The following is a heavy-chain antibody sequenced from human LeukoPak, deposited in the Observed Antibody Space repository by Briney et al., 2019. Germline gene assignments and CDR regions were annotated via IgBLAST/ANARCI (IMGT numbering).Heavy chain of an antibody. CDR2: IKQDGSEK. V-gene: IGHV3-7*03. Sequence: PGGSLRLSCAASGFTFSSYWMSWVRQAPGKGLEWVANIKQDGSEKYYVDSVKGRLTISRDNAKNSLYLQMNSLRAEDTAVYYCARADCSSTSCYFWGHTKDYYYYYGMDVWGQGTTVTVSS. D-gene: IGHD2-2*01. CDR3: ARADCSSTSCYFWGHTKDYYYYYGMDV. CDR1: GFTFSSYW. J-gene: IGHJ6*02.